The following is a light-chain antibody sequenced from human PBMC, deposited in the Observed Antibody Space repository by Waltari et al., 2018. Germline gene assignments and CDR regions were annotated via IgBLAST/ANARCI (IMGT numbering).Light chain of an antibody. V-gene: IGKV2-30*01. Sequence: DVVMTQSPLSLPVTLGQPASISCRSSQSVLYSDGNTYLNWFQQRPGQSPRRLIYKVSNRDSGDRDRLSGIGSGTDFTLKMRRVEAEDVWIYYCMQGTHWPYTFGQGTKVEIK. CDR1: QSVLYSDGNTY. J-gene: IGKJ2*01. CDR2: KVS. CDR3: MQGTHWPYT.